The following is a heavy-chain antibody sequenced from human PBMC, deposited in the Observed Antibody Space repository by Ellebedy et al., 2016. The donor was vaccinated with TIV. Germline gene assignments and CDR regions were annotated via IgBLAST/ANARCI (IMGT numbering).Heavy chain of an antibody. D-gene: IGHD2/OR15-2a*01. J-gene: IGHJ4*02. CDR3: TSLSAEDH. V-gene: IGHV3-21*01. CDR2: ISDSSSYR. Sequence: GESLKISCAASGFTFSSYSMNWVRQAPGKGLERFSYISDSSSYRYYADSVKGRFTISRDNAKNSLYLQMNSLRAEDTAVYYCTSLSAEDHWGQGTLVTVSS. CDR1: GFTFSSYS.